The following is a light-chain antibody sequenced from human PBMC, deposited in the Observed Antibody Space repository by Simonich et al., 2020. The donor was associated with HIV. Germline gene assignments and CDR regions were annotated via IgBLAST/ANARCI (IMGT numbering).Light chain of an antibody. V-gene: IGLV2-14*02. J-gene: IGLJ3*02. CDR1: SRHVGSYNL. CDR3: ISYTTSTTWV. Sequence: SALPHPAPLYGSPGQTITISCNGISRHVGSYNLSYLYQQHPGKAPKLMIYEGSKRPSGVSNRFSGSKSGNTASLTISGLQAEDEADYYCISYTTSTTWVFGGGTKLTVL. CDR2: EGS.